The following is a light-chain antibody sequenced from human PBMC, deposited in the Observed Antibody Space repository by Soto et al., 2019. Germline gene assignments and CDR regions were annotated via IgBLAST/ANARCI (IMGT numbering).Light chain of an antibody. Sequence: QAVLTQPPSASGSPGQSVTISCTGTSSDVGGYNHVSWYQQHPGKAPKVVIYEVTKRPSGVPDRFSGSKSGNTASLAITGLQAEDEADYYCQSYDSGLSPWVFGGGTKLTVL. CDR2: EVT. J-gene: IGLJ3*02. CDR3: QSYDSGLSPWV. CDR1: SSDVGGYNH. V-gene: IGLV2-8*01.